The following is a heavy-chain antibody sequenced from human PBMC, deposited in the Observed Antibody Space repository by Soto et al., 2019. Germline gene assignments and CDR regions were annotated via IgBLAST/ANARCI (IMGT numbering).Heavy chain of an antibody. CDR2: IIPIFGTA. CDR3: ARSVSFRYQLLKRGMDV. J-gene: IGHJ6*02. CDR1: GGTFSSYA. V-gene: IGHV1-69*01. D-gene: IGHD2-2*01. Sequence: QVQLVQSGAEVKKPGSSVKVSCKASGGTFSSYAISWVRQAPGQGLEWMGGIIPIFGTANYAQKFQGRVTIIADESTSTAYMELSSLRSEDTAVYYCARSVSFRYQLLKRGMDVWGQGTKVTVSS.